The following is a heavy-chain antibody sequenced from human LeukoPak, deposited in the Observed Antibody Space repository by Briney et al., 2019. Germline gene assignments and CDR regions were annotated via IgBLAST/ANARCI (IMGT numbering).Heavy chain of an antibody. Sequence: GGSLRLSCAASGFTFSSYGMSWVRQAPGKGLEWVSGVSESGGSTYYTDSVKGRFTISRDNSRNTLYLQMNSLRAEDTAIYYCAKPGRTAAGLFDSWGQGTLVTVSS. CDR1: GFTFSSYG. CDR3: AKPGRTAAGLFDS. D-gene: IGHD6-13*01. CDR2: VSESGGST. V-gene: IGHV3-23*01. J-gene: IGHJ4*02.